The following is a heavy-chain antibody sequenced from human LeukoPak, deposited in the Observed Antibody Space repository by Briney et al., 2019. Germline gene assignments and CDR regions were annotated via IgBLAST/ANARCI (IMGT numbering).Heavy chain of an antibody. D-gene: IGHD4-17*01. J-gene: IGHJ4*02. CDR2: INAGNGNT. CDR3: ARAITYGDYPFDY. Sequence: GSSVKVSCKASGGTFSSYAISWVRQAPGQRLEWMGWINAGNGNTKYSQKFQGRVTITRDASASTAYMELSSLRSEDTAVYYCARAITYGDYPFDYWGQGTLVTVSS. CDR1: GGTFSSYA. V-gene: IGHV1-3*01.